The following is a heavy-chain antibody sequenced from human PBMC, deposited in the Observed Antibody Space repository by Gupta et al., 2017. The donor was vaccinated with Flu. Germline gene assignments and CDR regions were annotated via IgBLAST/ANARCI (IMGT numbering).Heavy chain of an antibody. CDR2: ISSSSSYI. J-gene: IGHJ4*02. CDR1: GFTFSSYR. V-gene: IGHV3-21*01. CDR3: ARDFTIFGVVIDY. D-gene: IGHD3-3*01. Sequence: EVQLVESGGGLVKPGGSLRLSCAASGFTFSSYRMTWVRQAPGKGLEWVSSISSSSSYIYYADSVKGRFTISRDNAKNSLYLQMNSLRAEDTAVYYCARDFTIFGVVIDYWGQGTLVTVSS.